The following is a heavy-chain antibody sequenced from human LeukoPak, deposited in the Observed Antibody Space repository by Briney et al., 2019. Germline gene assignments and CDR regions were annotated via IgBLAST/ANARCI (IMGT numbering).Heavy chain of an antibody. Sequence: PSETLSLTCNVSGGSISSTSYYWGWIRQPPGKGLEWIGSIYYSGSTYYNPSLKSRVTISVDTSKNQFSLKLSSVTAADTAVYYCARDGGYSSSWFGYWGQGTLVTVSS. J-gene: IGHJ4*02. CDR3: ARDGGYSSSWFGY. D-gene: IGHD6-13*01. CDR1: GGSISSTSYY. CDR2: IYYSGST. V-gene: IGHV4-39*07.